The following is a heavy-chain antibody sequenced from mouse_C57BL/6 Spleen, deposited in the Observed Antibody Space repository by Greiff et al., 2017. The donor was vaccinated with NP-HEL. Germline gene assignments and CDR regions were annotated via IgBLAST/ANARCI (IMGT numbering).Heavy chain of an antibody. CDR3: TRGTGCAY. V-gene: IGHV1-15*01. Sequence: QVHVKQSGAELVRPGASVTLSCKASGYTFTDYEMHWVKQTPVHGLEWIGAIDPETGGTAYNQKFKGKAILTADKSSSTAYMELRSLTSEDSAVYYCTRGTGCAYWGQGTLVTVSA. CDR1: GYTFTDYE. CDR2: IDPETGGT. J-gene: IGHJ3*01.